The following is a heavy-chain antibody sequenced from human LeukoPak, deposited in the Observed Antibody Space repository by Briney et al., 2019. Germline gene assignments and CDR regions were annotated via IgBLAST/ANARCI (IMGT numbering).Heavy chain of an antibody. CDR3: AREKGGWGGYDWIRRDPKIQNDY. D-gene: IGHD5-12*01. CDR1: GGTFSSYA. J-gene: IGHJ4*02. CDR2: IIPILGIA. V-gene: IGHV1-69*04. Sequence: AASVKVSCKASGGTFSSYAISWVRQAPGQGLKWMGRIIPILGIANYAQKFQGRVTITADKSTSTAYMELSSLRSEDTAVYYCAREKGGWGGYDWIRRDPKIQNDYWGQGTLVTVSS.